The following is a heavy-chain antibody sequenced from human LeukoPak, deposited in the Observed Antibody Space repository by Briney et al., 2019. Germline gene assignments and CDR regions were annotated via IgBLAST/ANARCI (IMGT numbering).Heavy chain of an antibody. J-gene: IGHJ6*03. Sequence: GGSLRLSCVVSGIAFGDYYMSWIRQAPGKGLEWVSYISSTGSVIYYADSVNGRFTISRDNANDSLYLQMSSLRADDTAVYYGRRVLPSPGRGGSYYYMAVWGKGTTVTV. CDR2: ISSTGSVI. D-gene: IGHD5-12*01. CDR1: GIAFGDYY. CDR3: RRVLPSPGRGGSYYYMAV. V-gene: IGHV3-11*04.